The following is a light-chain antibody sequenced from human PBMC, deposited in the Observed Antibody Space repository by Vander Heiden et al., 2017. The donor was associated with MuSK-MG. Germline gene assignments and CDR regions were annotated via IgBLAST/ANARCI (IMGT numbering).Light chain of an antibody. V-gene: IGLV1-44*01. Sequence: QSVLTQPPSASGTPGQRVTISCSGSSSNIGSNILNWYQQLPGMAPKLLIYSDNRRPSGVPDRFSGSKSGTSASLATSGLQAADEADYYCAAWDGTLNGLVFGGGTKLTVL. CDR2: SDN. CDR1: SSNIGSNI. J-gene: IGLJ3*02. CDR3: AAWDGTLNGLV.